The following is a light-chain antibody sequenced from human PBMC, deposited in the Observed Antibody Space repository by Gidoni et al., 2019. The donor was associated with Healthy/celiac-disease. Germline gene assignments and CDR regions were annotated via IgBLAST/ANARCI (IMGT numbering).Light chain of an antibody. Sequence: EIVLTQSPGTLSLSPGERATLSCRASQSVSSSYLAWYQQKPGQAPRLLISGASSRATGIPDRVSGSGSGTDFTLTISRLEPEDFAVYYCQQYGSSPPYTFGQWTKLEIK. V-gene: IGKV3-20*01. CDR3: QQYGSSPPYT. CDR1: QSVSSSY. J-gene: IGKJ2*01. CDR2: GAS.